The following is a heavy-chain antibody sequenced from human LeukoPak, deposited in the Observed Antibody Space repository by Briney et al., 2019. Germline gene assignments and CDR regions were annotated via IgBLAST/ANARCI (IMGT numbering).Heavy chain of an antibody. Sequence: SETLSLTCTVSGGSISSSSYYWGWIRQPPGKGLEWIGYLYYSGYSNYNPSLKSRVSMSVDTSKNQFSLKLTSVTAADTAVYYCASDPLSAAGTFDYWGQGTLVTVSS. CDR3: ASDPLSAAGTFDY. V-gene: IGHV4-39*07. CDR2: LYYSGYS. D-gene: IGHD6-13*01. J-gene: IGHJ4*02. CDR1: GGSISSSSYY.